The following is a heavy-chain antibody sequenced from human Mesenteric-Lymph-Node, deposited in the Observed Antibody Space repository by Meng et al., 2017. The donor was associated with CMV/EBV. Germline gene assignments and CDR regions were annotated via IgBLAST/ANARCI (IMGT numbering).Heavy chain of an antibody. CDR1: GDSVSINSVA. CDR2: TYYRSKWYN. Sequence: VISGDSVSINSVAWNWIRQSPSRGLAWLGRTYYRSKWYNDYAVSVKSRITINPDTSKNQFSLQLNSVTPEDTAVYYCAKGINWFDPWGQGSLVTVSS. CDR3: AKGINWFDP. J-gene: IGHJ5*02. V-gene: IGHV6-1*01.